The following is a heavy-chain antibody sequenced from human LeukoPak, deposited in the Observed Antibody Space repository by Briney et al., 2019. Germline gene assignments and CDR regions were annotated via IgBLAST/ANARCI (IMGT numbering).Heavy chain of an antibody. CDR1: GGSISSYY. Sequence: SETLSLTCTVSGGSISSYYWSWIRQSPGKGLECIGYIHYTGSTNYNPSLKSRVTMSVDTSKNQFSLKLSSVTAADTAVYYCARDKRVAVAGTYIYYYYMDVWGNGTTVTISS. CDR2: IHYTGST. J-gene: IGHJ6*03. V-gene: IGHV4-59*12. D-gene: IGHD6-19*01. CDR3: ARDKRVAVAGTYIYYYYMDV.